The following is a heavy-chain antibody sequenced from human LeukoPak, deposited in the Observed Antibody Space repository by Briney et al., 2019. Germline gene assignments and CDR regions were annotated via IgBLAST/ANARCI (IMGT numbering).Heavy chain of an antibody. CDR3: ARDTGAATSYYGAGSYSYGMDV. Sequence: SETLSLTCKVSGGSIRSYYWSWIRQPPGKGLEWIGHISYSGSTTHNPSLTGRVTISVDTSKNQFSLKLGSVTAADTAVYYCARDTGAATSYYGAGSYSYGMDVWGKGTTVIVSS. V-gene: IGHV4-59*01. D-gene: IGHD3-10*01. CDR2: ISYSGST. J-gene: IGHJ6*04. CDR1: GGSIRSYY.